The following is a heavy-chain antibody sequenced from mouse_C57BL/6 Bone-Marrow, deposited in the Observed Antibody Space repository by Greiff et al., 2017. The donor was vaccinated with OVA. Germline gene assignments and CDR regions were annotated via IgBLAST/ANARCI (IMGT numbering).Heavy chain of an antibody. V-gene: IGHV1-69*01. CDR1: GYTFTSYW. J-gene: IGHJ2*01. D-gene: IGHD3-2*02. Sequence: QVQLQQPGAELVMPGASVKLSCKASGYTFTSYWMHWVKHRPGQGLEWIGEIDPSDSYTNYNQKFKGKATLTVDKFSGTAYMQLSSLTSEDSAVYYCARSNRQLRLLDYWGQGTTLTVSS. CDR3: ARSNRQLRLLDY. CDR2: IDPSDSYT.